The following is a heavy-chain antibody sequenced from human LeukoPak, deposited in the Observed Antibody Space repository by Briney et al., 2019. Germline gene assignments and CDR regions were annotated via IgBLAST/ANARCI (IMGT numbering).Heavy chain of an antibody. Sequence: GGSLRLSCAASGFTFNNYGLIWVRQVPGKGLEWVAAISNDGGGTMYAAFVEGRFTISRDNSKNTLFLQMNSLRAEDTALYYCAKGSSGYFADLWGQGTLVTVSS. V-gene: IGHV3-23*01. J-gene: IGHJ5*02. CDR2: ISNDGGGT. D-gene: IGHD3-22*01. CDR3: AKGSSGYFADL. CDR1: GFTFNNYG.